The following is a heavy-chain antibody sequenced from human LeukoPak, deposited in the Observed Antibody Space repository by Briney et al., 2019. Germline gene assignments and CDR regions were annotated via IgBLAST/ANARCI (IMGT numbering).Heavy chain of an antibody. CDR2: IYYSGST. CDR3: ARGKIAALDY. J-gene: IGHJ4*02. D-gene: IGHD6-6*01. V-gene: IGHV4-34*01. Sequence: SETLSLTCAVYGGSFSGYYWSWIRQPPGKGLEWIGSIYYSGSTYYNPSLKSRVTISVDTSKNQFSLKLSSVTAADTAVYYCARGKIAALDYWGQGTLVTVSS. CDR1: GGSFSGYY.